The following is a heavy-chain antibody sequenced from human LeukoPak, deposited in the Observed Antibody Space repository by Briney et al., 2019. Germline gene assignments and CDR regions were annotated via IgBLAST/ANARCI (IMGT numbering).Heavy chain of an antibody. Sequence: SETLSLTCAVYGGSFSGYYWSWIRQPPGKGLEWIGEINHSGSTNYNPSLKSRVTISVDTSKNQFSLKLSSVTAADTAVYYCARAFYSGSYYIVDYWGQGTLVTVSS. CDR2: INHSGST. V-gene: IGHV4-34*01. CDR3: ARAFYSGSYYIVDY. CDR1: GGSFSGYY. J-gene: IGHJ4*02. D-gene: IGHD1-26*01.